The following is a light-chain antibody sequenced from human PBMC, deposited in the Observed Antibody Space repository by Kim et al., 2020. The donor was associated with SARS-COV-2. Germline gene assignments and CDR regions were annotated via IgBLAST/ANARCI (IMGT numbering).Light chain of an antibody. CDR3: QQYNSWPLT. J-gene: IGKJ4*01. Sequence: ETVMTQSPATLSVSPGEGATLSCRASQSVASKLAWYQQKPGQAPRLLIFETSTRATGVSARFSGSGSGAEFTLTVNNLQSEDSAVYYCQQYNSWPLTFGGGAKVDI. CDR2: ETS. CDR1: QSVASK. V-gene: IGKV3-15*01.